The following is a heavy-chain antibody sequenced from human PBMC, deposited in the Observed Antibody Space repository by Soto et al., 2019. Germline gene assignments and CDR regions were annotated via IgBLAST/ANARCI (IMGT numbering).Heavy chain of an antibody. D-gene: IGHD2-15*01. CDR3: AKSGVRYCSGGSCYPVGYYGMDV. J-gene: IGHJ6*02. Sequence: EAQLLESGGGLVQPGGSLRLSCAASGFTFSSYAMSWVRQAPGKGLEWVSAISGSGGSTYYADSVKGRFTISRDNSKNTVYLEMNSLRAEDTAVYSCAKSGVRYCSGGSCYPVGYYGMDVWGRGTTVTVSS. CDR1: GFTFSSYA. CDR2: ISGSGGST. V-gene: IGHV3-23*01.